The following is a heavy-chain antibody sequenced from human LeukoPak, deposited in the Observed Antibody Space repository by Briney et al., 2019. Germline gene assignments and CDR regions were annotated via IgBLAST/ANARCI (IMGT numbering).Heavy chain of an antibody. J-gene: IGHJ4*02. Sequence: GGSLRLSCAASGVTVSNYSMNWVRQAPGKGLEWVSYISSSTTTMYYADSVKGRFTISRDNSKNTLYLQMNSLRAEDTAVYYCAKVLVRGYSYGTSDYWGQGTLVTVSS. CDR2: ISSSTTTM. D-gene: IGHD5-18*01. CDR1: GVTVSNYS. V-gene: IGHV3-48*01. CDR3: AKVLVRGYSYGTSDY.